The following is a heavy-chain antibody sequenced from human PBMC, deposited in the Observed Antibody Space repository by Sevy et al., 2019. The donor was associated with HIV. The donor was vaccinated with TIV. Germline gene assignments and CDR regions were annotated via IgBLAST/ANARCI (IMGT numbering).Heavy chain of an antibody. V-gene: IGHV4-4*02. D-gene: IGHD6-25*01. CDR3: AAAAGTDILGYYFDS. Sequence: SETLSLTCTVSGDSIISSRWWSWFRQSPGKGLEWIGDMYHRGTTNYSPSLKNRVIMSMDKSKNQFSLKLTSVTAADTAVYYCAAAAGTDILGYYFDSWGQGIPVTVSS. J-gene: IGHJ4*02. CDR1: GDSIISSRW. CDR2: MYHRGTT.